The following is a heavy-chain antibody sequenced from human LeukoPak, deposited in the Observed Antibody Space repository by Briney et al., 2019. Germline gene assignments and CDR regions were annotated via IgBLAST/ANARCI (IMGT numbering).Heavy chain of an antibody. CDR1: GGSISSGGYY. V-gene: IGHV4-31*03. CDR2: IYYSGST. J-gene: IGHJ4*02. Sequence: PSETLSLTCTVSGGSISSGGYYWSWIRQHPGKGLEWIGYIYYSGSTYYNPSLKSRVTISADTSKNQFSLKLSSVTAADTAVYYCASADVGSMGFDYWGQGTLVTVSS. CDR3: ASADVGSMGFDY. D-gene: IGHD2-15*01.